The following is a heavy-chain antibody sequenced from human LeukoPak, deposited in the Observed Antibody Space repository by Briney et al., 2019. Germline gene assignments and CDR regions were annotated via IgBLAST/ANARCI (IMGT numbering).Heavy chain of an antibody. CDR3: ARSLKVGDFWSGYGLWYFDY. Sequence: PGGSLRLSCAASGFTFSSYWMTWVRQAPGKGLEWVANIKQDGSDKYYVDSVKGRFTISRDNAKNSLYLQMNSLRVEDTAVYYCARSLKVGDFWSGYGLWYFDYWGQGALVTVSS. D-gene: IGHD3-3*01. CDR2: IKQDGSDK. CDR1: GFTFSSYW. V-gene: IGHV3-7*01. J-gene: IGHJ4*02.